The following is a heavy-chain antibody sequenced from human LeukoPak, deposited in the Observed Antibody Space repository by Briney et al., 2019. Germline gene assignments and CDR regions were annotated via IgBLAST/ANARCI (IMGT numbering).Heavy chain of an antibody. CDR3: ARSDGSGSYYNGGDY. V-gene: IGHV1-46*01. CDR2: IHPTVGDT. J-gene: IGHJ4*02. D-gene: IGHD3-10*01. CDR1: GYTFTSYY. Sequence: ASVKVSCKASGYTFTSYYLHWVRQAPGQGLEWMGIIHPTVGDTTYAQKFQGRVTMTTDTSTSTAYMELRSLRSDDTAVYYCARSDGSGSYYNGGDYWGQGTLVTVSS.